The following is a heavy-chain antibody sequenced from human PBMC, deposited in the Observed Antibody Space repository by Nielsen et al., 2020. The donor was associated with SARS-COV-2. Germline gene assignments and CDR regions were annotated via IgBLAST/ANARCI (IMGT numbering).Heavy chain of an antibody. CDR1: GFTFSSYE. CDR2: IWYDGSNK. J-gene: IGHJ4*02. V-gene: IGHV3-33*08. Sequence: GGSLRLSCAASGFTFSSYEMNWVRQAPGKGLEWVAVIWYDGSNKYYADSVKGRFTISRDNSKNTLYLQMNSLRAEDTAIYYCARDYVGSANMIDYWGQGTLVTVSS. D-gene: IGHD3-10*01. CDR3: ARDYVGSANMIDY.